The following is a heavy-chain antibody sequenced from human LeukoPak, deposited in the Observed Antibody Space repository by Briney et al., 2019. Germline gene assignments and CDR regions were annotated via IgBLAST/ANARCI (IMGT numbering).Heavy chain of an antibody. D-gene: IGHD3-3*01. CDR2: IYHSGST. Sequence: SQTLSLTCAVSGGSISSGGYSWSWIRQPPGKGLEWIGNIYHSGSTYYNPSLKSRVTISVDRSKNQFSLKLSSVTAADTAVYYCARSVRGDFWSGWVYWGQGTLVTVSS. V-gene: IGHV4-30-2*01. CDR1: GGSISSGGYS. J-gene: IGHJ4*02. CDR3: ARSVRGDFWSGWVY.